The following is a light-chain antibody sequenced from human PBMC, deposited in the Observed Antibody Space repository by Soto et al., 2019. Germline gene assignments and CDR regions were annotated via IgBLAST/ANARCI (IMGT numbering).Light chain of an antibody. Sequence: EIVMTQSPATLSVSPGERATLSCRASQSVSSNLAWYQQKPGQAPRLLISGASTRATGIPARFSGSGSGTDFTLTISSLQSEDFAVYYCQQYDNWPPVTFGGGTKVEIK. CDR3: QQYDNWPPVT. V-gene: IGKV3-15*01. CDR2: GAS. CDR1: QSVSSN. J-gene: IGKJ4*01.